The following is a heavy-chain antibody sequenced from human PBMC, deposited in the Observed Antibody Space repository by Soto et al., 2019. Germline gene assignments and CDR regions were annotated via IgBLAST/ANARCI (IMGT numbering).Heavy chain of an antibody. J-gene: IGHJ3*02. Sequence: ASVKVSCKASGYTFTSYGISWVRQAPGQGLEWMGWISAYNGNTNYAQKLQGRVTMTTDTSTSTAYMELRSLRSDDTAVYYCAGDLELAYCGGDCYSQAFDIWGQGTMVTVPS. CDR2: ISAYNGNT. CDR3: AGDLELAYCGGDCYSQAFDI. CDR1: GYTFTSYG. D-gene: IGHD2-21*02. V-gene: IGHV1-18*04.